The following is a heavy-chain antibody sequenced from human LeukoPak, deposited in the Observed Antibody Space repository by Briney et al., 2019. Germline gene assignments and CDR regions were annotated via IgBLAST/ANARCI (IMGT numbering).Heavy chain of an antibody. CDR3: ARDTMMVFDY. J-gene: IGHJ4*02. D-gene: IGHD3-22*01. CDR2: IYYSGST. V-gene: IGHV4-59*01. Sequence: SETLSLTCTVSGGSLSSYYWSWIRQPPGKGLEWIGYIYYSGSTSYNPSLKSRVTISVDTSKNQFSLKLSSVTAADTAVYYCARDTMMVFDYWGQGTLVTVSS. CDR1: GGSLSSYY.